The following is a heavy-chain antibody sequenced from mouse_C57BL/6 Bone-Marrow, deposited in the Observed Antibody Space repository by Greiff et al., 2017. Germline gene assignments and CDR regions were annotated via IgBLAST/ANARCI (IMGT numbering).Heavy chain of an antibody. J-gene: IGHJ1*03. Sequence: VQLQQSGAELAKPGASVKLSCKASGYTFTSYWMHWVKQRPGQGLEWIGYINPSSGYTKYNQKFKDKAPLTADKSSSTAYMQLSSLTDEDSAVYYCARSGDGDYWYFDVWGTGTTVTVSS. CDR3: ARSGDGDYWYFDV. V-gene: IGHV1-7*01. CDR1: GYTFTSYW. CDR2: INPSSGYT. D-gene: IGHD2-13*01.